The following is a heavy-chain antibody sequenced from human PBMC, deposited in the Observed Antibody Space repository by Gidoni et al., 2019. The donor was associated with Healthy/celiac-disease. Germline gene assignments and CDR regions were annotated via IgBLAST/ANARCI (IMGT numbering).Heavy chain of an antibody. J-gene: IGHJ4*02. Sequence: QVQLQQWGAGLLKPSETLSLTSAVYGGSFSGYYWSWIRQPPGKGLEWIGEINHSGSTNYNPSLKSRVTISVDTSKNQCSLKLSSVTAADTAVYYCARDRDYGSGSYDYWGQGTLVTVSS. CDR3: ARDRDYGSGSYDY. D-gene: IGHD3-10*01. CDR2: INHSGST. CDR1: GGSFSGYY. V-gene: IGHV4-34*01.